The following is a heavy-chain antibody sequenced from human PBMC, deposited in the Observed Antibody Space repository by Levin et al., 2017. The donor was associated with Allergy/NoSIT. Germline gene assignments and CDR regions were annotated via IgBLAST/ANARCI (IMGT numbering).Heavy chain of an antibody. Sequence: SQTLSLTCTVSGGSISSGDYYWSWIRQPPGKGLEWIGYIYYSGSTYYNPSLKSRVTISVDTSKNQFSLKLSSVTAADTAVYYCARDRGISGGAFDIWGQGTMVTVSS. CDR3: ARDRGISGGAFDI. D-gene: IGHD1-26*01. J-gene: IGHJ3*02. V-gene: IGHV4-30-4*01. CDR1: GGSISSGDYY. CDR2: IYYSGST.